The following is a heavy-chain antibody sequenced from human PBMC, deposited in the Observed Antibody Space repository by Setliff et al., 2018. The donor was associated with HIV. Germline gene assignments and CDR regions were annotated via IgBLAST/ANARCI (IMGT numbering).Heavy chain of an antibody. J-gene: IGHJ5*02. Sequence: ASVKVSCKASGYTFTSYDINWVRQATGQGLEWMGWMNPNNGNTGYAQKFQGRVTMTRNTSISTAYMELSSLRSEDTAVYYCAREGNFWRVFDPWGQGALVTVSS. CDR3: AREGNFWRVFDP. V-gene: IGHV1-8*02. CDR2: MNPNNGNT. CDR1: GYTFTSYD. D-gene: IGHD3-3*01.